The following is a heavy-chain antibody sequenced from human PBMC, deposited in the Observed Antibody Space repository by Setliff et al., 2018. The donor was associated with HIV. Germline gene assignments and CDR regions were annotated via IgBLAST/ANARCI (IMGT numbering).Heavy chain of an antibody. J-gene: IGHJ4*02. D-gene: IGHD6-13*01. Sequence: PSETLSLTCAVYGGSFSGYYWSWIRQPPGKGLEWIGEINHSGSTNYNPSLKSRVTISVDTSMDQFSLKLNSVTAADTAVYYCAAASSWDPRLDYWGQGTLVTV. CDR2: INHSGST. CDR3: AAASSWDPRLDY. CDR1: GGSFSGYY. V-gene: IGHV4-34*01.